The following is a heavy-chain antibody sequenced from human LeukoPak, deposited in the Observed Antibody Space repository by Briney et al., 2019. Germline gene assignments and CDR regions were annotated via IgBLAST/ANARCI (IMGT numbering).Heavy chain of an antibody. Sequence: GGSLRLSCAASGFTFSSYNMNWVRQAPGKGLEWVSGISWNSGSIGYADSVKGRFTISRDNAKNSLYLQMNSLRAEDTAVNYCARGAPVGASPDLVDYWGQGTLVTVSS. D-gene: IGHD1-26*01. CDR3: ARGAPVGASPDLVDY. CDR1: GFTFSSYN. V-gene: IGHV3-9*01. J-gene: IGHJ4*02. CDR2: ISWNSGSI.